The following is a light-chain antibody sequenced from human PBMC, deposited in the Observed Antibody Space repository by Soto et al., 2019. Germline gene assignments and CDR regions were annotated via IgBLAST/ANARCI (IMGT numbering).Light chain of an antibody. J-gene: IGLJ3*02. CDR3: AAWDESLNCWV. Sequence: QSVLTLPPSASGTPGQRVTISCSGSSSNIGSNYVYWYQQLPGTAPKLLIYRNNQRPSGVPDRFSGSKSGTSASLAVSGLRSEDEAEYYCAAWDESLNCWVFGGGTKLTVL. CDR1: SSNIGSNY. CDR2: RNN. V-gene: IGLV1-47*01.